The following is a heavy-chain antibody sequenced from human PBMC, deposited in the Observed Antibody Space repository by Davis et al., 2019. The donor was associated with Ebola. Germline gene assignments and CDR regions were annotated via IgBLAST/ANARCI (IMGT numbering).Heavy chain of an antibody. CDR2: VYPGDSDT. D-gene: IGHD2-2*01. CDR3: ARRGYCSGTGCPWGWFDP. CDR1: GYSFTKYW. Sequence: GGSLRLSCQGSGYSFTKYWIGWVRQMPGKGLEYMGIVYPGDSDTRYSPSFQGQVTLSADKSISTAYLQLSSLKASDTAIYYCARRGYCSGTGCPWGWFDPWGQGTLVTVSS. J-gene: IGHJ5*02. V-gene: IGHV5-51*01.